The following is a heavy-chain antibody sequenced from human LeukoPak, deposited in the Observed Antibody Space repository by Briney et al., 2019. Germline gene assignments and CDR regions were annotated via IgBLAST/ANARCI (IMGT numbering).Heavy chain of an antibody. Sequence: GGSLRLSCAASGFTFSSYSMNWVRQAPGKALEWVSSINSSSSYIYYADSVKGRFTISRDNAKNSLYLQMNSLRAEDTAVYYCARYYGDYDYWGQGTLVTVSS. CDR2: INSSSSYI. D-gene: IGHD4-17*01. J-gene: IGHJ4*02. CDR1: GFTFSSYS. V-gene: IGHV3-21*01. CDR3: ARYYGDYDY.